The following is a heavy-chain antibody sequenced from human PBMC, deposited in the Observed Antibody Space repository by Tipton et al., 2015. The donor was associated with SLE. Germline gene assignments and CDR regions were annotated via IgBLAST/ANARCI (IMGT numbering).Heavy chain of an antibody. D-gene: IGHD2-15*01. J-gene: IGHJ4*02. Sequence: QLVQSGPEVKTPGSSVKVSCKASGGTFSSYAINWVRQAPGRGLEWMGGIIPIFGTANYAQKLQGRVTITTDESTSTAYMELSSLRFDDTAVYYCARGVHSDCSGGSCYLYYWGQGTLVTVSS. CDR2: IIPIFGTA. CDR1: GGTFSSYA. CDR3: ARGVHSDCSGGSCYLYY. V-gene: IGHV1-69*05.